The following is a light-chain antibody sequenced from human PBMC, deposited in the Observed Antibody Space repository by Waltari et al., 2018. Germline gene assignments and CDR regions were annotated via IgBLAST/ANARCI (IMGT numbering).Light chain of an antibody. Sequence: QSALTQPRSVSGSPGQSVTISCTGTSSEVGGYKYVSWYQQHPGKAPKIMIYDVTRRPSGVPDRFSGSKSGNTASLTISGLHPEDEADYYCCSYAGSYTFVVFGGGTKLTVL. CDR2: DVT. CDR1: SSEVGGYKY. V-gene: IGLV2-11*01. J-gene: IGLJ2*01. CDR3: CSYAGSYTFVV.